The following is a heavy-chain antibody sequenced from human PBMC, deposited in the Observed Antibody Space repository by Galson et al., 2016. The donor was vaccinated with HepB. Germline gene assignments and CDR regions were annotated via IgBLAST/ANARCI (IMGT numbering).Heavy chain of an antibody. CDR3: VRENGYCTRGRCWSYFDY. CDR1: GLTFRSYA. D-gene: IGHD2-15*01. V-gene: IGHV3-30*04. CDR2: ISYDGSNK. Sequence: SLRLSCAASGLTFRSYAMHWVRQAPGKGLEWVAVISYDGSNKYYADSVKGRFTISRDNSKNTLYLQMNSLRAEDTAVYYCVRENGYCTRGRCWSYFDYWGQGSLVTVSS. J-gene: IGHJ4*02.